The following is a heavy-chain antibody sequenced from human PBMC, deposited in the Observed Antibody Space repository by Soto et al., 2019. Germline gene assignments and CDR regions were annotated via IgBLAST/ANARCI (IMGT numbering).Heavy chain of an antibody. CDR3: ARGRGRYSSGWSWFDP. D-gene: IGHD6-19*01. V-gene: IGHV4-4*01. CDR1: GGTIRSPDW. CDR2: IFQSGST. J-gene: IGHJ5*02. Sequence: LSLTCGVSGGTIRSPDWWTWVRQPPGKGLEWIGEIFQSGSTNYTPSLESRVTISVDKSKNQFSLTLTSVTAADTAVYFCARGRGRYSSGWSWFDPWGQGILVTVSS.